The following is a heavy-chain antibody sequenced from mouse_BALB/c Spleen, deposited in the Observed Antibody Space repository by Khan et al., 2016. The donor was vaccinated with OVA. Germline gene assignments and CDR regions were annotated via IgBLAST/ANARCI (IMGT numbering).Heavy chain of an antibody. Sequence: EVQLQESGPGLVKPSQSLSLTCTVTGYSITSDYAWNWIRQFPGNKLEWKGFISYSGNTNSNPSLKSRISINRDTSKNQFFLQLNSVTTEDTATYYCARVYGGDFDYWGQGTTLTVSS. V-gene: IGHV3-2*02. CDR2: ISYSGNT. J-gene: IGHJ2*01. CDR3: ARVYGGDFDY. D-gene: IGHD1-1*01. CDR1: GYSITSDYA.